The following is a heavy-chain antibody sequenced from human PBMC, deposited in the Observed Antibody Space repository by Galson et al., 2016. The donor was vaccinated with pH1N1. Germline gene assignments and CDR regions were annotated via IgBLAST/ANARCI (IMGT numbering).Heavy chain of an antibody. V-gene: IGHV3-9*01. D-gene: IGHD2/OR15-2a*01. CDR2: ISWNSGII. Sequence: SLRLSCAASGFTFDDYAMNWVRQAPGKGLEWVSGISWNSGIIGYADSVKGRFTISRDNAKNSLYLQMNSLRAEDTALYYCSTTFMGVAYYYGMDVWGQGTTVTVSS. CDR3: STTFMGVAYYYGMDV. J-gene: IGHJ6*02. CDR1: GFTFDDYA.